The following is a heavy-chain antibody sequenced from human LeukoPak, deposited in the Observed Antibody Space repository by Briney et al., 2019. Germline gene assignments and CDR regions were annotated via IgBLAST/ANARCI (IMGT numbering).Heavy chain of an antibody. J-gene: IGHJ4*02. CDR2: IIPIFGTA. Sequence: ASVKVSCKASGGTFSSYAISWVRQAPGQGLEWMGGIIPIFGTANYAQKFQGRVTITADKSTSTAYMELGSLRSEDTAVYYCAVREPVVPAAMWGGVDYWGQGTLVTVSS. CDR1: GGTFSSYA. D-gene: IGHD2-2*01. CDR3: AVREPVVPAAMWGGVDY. V-gene: IGHV1-69*06.